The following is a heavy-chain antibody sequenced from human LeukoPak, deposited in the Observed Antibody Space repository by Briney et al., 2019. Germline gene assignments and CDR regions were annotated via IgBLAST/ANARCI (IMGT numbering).Heavy chain of an antibody. CDR3: ARAGGYASSWAY. J-gene: IGHJ4*02. D-gene: IGHD5-12*01. CDR1: GFTFSSYW. V-gene: IGHV3-7*01. Sequence: GGSLRLSCAASGFTFSSYWMSWVRQAPGKGLEWVANIKQDGSEKNYADSVKGRFTISRDNAKNSLDLQMNSLRAEDTAVYYCARAGGYASSWAYWGQGTLVTVSS. CDR2: IKQDGSEK.